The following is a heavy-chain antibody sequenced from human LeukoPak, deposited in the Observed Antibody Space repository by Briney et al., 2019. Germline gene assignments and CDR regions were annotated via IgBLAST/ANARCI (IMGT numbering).Heavy chain of an antibody. Sequence: SVKVSCKASGGTFTSYAISWVRQAPGQGLEWMGRIIPIFGTANYAQKFQGRVTITTDESTSTAYMELSSLRSEDTAVYYCARDLRRDGPIDDLGYFDYWGQGTLVTVSS. CDR2: IIPIFGTA. D-gene: IGHD5-24*01. CDR1: GGTFTSYA. J-gene: IGHJ4*02. CDR3: ARDLRRDGPIDDLGYFDY. V-gene: IGHV1-69*05.